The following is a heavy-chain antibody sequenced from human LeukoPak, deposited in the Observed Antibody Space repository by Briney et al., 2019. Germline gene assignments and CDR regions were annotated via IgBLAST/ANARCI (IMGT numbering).Heavy chain of an antibody. J-gene: IGHJ4*02. Sequence: SGPALVKPTQTLTLTCTFSGFSLSTSGMCVSWIRQPPGKALEWLARIDWDDDKYYSTSLKTRLTISKDTSKNQVVLTMTNMDPVDTATYYCARIRLYSGYDAGVDYWGQGTLVTVSS. D-gene: IGHD5-12*01. V-gene: IGHV2-70*11. CDR3: ARIRLYSGYDAGVDY. CDR2: IDWDDDK. CDR1: GFSLSTSGMC.